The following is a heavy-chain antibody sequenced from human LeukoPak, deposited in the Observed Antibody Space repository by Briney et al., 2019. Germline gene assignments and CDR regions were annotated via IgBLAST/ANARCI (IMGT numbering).Heavy chain of an antibody. CDR3: ARDRVVVPAAFDY. CDR2: INPSSGST. V-gene: IGHV1-46*01. Sequence: ASVKVSCKASGFTFTSHYIHWVRQAPGLGLEWMGMINPSSGSTTYAQKFQVRVTMTRDKSTSTVYMELSSLRSEDTAVYYCARDRVVVPAAFDYWGQGTLVTVSS. D-gene: IGHD2-2*01. CDR1: GFTFTSHY. J-gene: IGHJ4*02.